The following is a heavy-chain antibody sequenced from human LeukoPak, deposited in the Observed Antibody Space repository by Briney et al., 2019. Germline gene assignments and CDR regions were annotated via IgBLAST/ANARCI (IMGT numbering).Heavy chain of an antibody. D-gene: IGHD2-15*01. V-gene: IGHV1-2*02. J-gene: IGHJ3*02. Sequence: ASVKVSCKTSGYTFNGYYMHWVRQPPAQGLESMGWINPNSGGTIYAQKFQCRVTMTRDTSIRAAYMELRRMKSDDTGVYYCARDSLGYCSGGSCYSRAFDIWGPGKMVTVSS. CDR2: INPNSGGT. CDR1: GYTFNGYY. CDR3: ARDSLGYCSGGSCYSRAFDI.